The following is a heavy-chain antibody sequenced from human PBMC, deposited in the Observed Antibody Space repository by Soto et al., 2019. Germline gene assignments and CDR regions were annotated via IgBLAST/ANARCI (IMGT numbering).Heavy chain of an antibody. Sequence: GGSLRLSCVASGFPYSVYSMDWVRQVPGKGLEWLAYVSPGGDTVHYADSVNGRFFISRDTPRNSAFLQMNSLRHEDTAVYYCVRGSRANCFDLWGPGTVVTVSS. CDR3: VRGSRANCFDL. CDR2: VSPGGDTV. V-gene: IGHV3-48*02. CDR1: GFPYSVYS. J-gene: IGHJ3*01.